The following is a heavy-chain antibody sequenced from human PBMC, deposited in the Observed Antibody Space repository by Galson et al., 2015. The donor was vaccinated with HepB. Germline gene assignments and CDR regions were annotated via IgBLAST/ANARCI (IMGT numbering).Heavy chain of an antibody. CDR1: GFTFSSYG. CDR2: IWYDGSNK. CDR3: ARDQVYSSGWYEFYYYYGMDV. V-gene: IGHV3-33*01. Sequence: SLRLSCAASGFTFSSYGMHWVRQAPGKGLEWVAVIWYDGSNKYYADSVKGRFTISRDNSKNTLYLQMNSLRAEDTAVYYCARDQVYSSGWYEFYYYYGMDVWGQGTTVTVSS. J-gene: IGHJ6*02. D-gene: IGHD6-19*01.